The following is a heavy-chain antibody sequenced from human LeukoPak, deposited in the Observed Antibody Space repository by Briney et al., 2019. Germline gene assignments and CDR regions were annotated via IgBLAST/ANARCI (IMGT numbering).Heavy chain of an antibody. CDR3: ARGQLPTADY. Sequence: PTETLSLTCTVSGGSITSGSYYWAWIRQPPGKGLEWIGSISYSGSTDYNPSLKSRVTISVDTSKNQFSLKLSSVTAADTAVYYCARGQLPTADYWGQGTLVTVSS. V-gene: IGHV4-39*01. J-gene: IGHJ4*02. CDR2: ISYSGST. CDR1: GGSITSGSYY. D-gene: IGHD4-23*01.